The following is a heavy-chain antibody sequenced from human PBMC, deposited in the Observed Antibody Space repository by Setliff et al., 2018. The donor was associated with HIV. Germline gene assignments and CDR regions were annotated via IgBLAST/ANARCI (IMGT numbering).Heavy chain of an antibody. CDR1: GDSINSDTYY. J-gene: IGHJ4*02. CDR3: ARHFYGYYGSNGLPIQY. V-gene: IGHV4-39*01. Sequence: KPSETLSLTCTVSGDSINSDTYYWSWIRQPAGKGLEWIGSIYHTGSTYYNPSLKGRVTVSVDTSKNQFSLKLTSLTAADTAVYYCARHFYGYYGSNGLPIQYWGQGTLVTVSS. D-gene: IGHD3-22*01. CDR2: IYHTGST.